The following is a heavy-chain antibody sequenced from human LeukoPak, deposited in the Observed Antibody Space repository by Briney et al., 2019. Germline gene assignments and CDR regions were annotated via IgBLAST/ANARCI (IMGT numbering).Heavy chain of an antibody. CDR1: GFTFTSQG. Sequence: QAGGSLRLSCAASGFTFTSQGMAWGRQAPAKGLEWVSAITGSGDNTYYADSVKGRFTISRNNSKNTLYLQMNSVSAEDTAVYYCAKMQGYFDLWGRGTLVTVSS. V-gene: IGHV3-23*01. J-gene: IGHJ2*01. CDR3: AKMQGYFDL. CDR2: ITGSGDNT.